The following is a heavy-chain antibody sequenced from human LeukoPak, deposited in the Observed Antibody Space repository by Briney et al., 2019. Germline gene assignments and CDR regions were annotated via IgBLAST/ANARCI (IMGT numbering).Heavy chain of an antibody. CDR1: GGSISSGRYY. CDR3: ARELNLVRAVSYNWFDP. J-gene: IGHJ5*02. V-gene: IGHV4-61*02. CDR2: IYTSGSI. D-gene: IGHD3-10*01. Sequence: SETLSLTCTVSGGSISSGRYYWSWIRQPAGKGLEWIGRIYTSGSINYNSSLKSRVTISLDTSKNQFSLKLSSVTAADTAVYYCARELNLVRAVSYNWFDPWDQGTLVTVSS.